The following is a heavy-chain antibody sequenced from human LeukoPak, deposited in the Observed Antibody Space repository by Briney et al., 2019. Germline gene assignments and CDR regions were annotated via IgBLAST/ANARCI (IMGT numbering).Heavy chain of an antibody. V-gene: IGHV4-34*01. CDR1: GGSFSGYY. Sequence: PSETLSLTCAVYGGSFSGYYWSWIRQPPGKGLEWIGEINHTGSTKYNPSLKSRVSISVDTSKNQFSLKLSSVTAADTAVYYCARDGYSYGMIDYWGQGTLVTVSS. CDR2: INHTGST. CDR3: ARDGYSYGMIDY. D-gene: IGHD5-18*01. J-gene: IGHJ4*02.